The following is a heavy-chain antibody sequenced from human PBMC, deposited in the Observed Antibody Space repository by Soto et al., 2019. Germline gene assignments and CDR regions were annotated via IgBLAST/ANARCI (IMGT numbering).Heavy chain of an antibody. D-gene: IGHD6-13*01. CDR1: GGTFSSYW. CDR2: IDPSDSYT. J-gene: IGHJ6*02. Sequence: KVSCKASGGTFSSYWISWVRQMPGKGLEWMGRIDPSDSYTNYSPSFQGHVTISADKSISTAYLQWSSLKASDTAMYYCARRAAAGTGWPYYYYGMDVWGQGTTVTSP. CDR3: ARRAAAGTGWPYYYYGMDV. V-gene: IGHV5-10-1*01.